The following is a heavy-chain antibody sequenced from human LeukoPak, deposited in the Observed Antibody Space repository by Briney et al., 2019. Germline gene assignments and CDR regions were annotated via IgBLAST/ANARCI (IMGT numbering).Heavy chain of an antibody. CDR2: ISYDGSNK. V-gene: IGHV3-30*04. CDR1: A. D-gene: IGHD6-19*01. J-gene: IGHJ4*02. CDR3: ARDRGYSSGWYN. Sequence: AMHXXRQAXGKXXXXXAVISYDGSNKYYADSVKGRFTISRDNSKNTLYLQMNSLRAEDTAVYYCARDRGYSSGWYNWGQGTLVTVSS.